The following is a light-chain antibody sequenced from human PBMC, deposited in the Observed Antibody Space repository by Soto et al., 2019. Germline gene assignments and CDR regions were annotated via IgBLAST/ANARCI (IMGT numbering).Light chain of an antibody. CDR2: DAS. V-gene: IGKV1-13*02. CDR3: QQFNSYPRA. J-gene: IGKJ5*01. CDR1: QGISSA. Sequence: AIQLTQSPSSLSASVGDRVTITCRASQGISSALAWYQQKPGRAPKLLIYDASSLESGVPSRFSGSGSGADFTLTISSLQPEDFATYYCQQFNSYPRAFGQGTRLEIK.